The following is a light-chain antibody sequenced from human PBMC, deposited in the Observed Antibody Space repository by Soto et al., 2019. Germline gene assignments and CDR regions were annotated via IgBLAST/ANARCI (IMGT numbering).Light chain of an antibody. Sequence: QSALTQPRSVSGSPGQSVTISCTGTSSDVGGYNYVSWYQQHPGKAPKLVIYDVSERPSGVPDRFSGSKSGNTASLTISGLQAEDEADYYCLSYAGSSTRVFGTRTKLTVL. CDR1: SSDVGGYNY. CDR3: LSYAGSSTRV. J-gene: IGLJ1*01. V-gene: IGLV2-11*01. CDR2: DVS.